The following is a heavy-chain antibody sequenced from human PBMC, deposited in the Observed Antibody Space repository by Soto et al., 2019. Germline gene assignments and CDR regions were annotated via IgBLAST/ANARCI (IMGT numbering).Heavy chain of an antibody. Sequence: ASVKVSCKASGYTFTSYGISWVRQAPGQGLEWMGWISAYNGNTNYAQKLQGRVTMTTDTSTSTAYMELRSLRSDDTAVYYCARSHIAAAGTHWFDPWGKGTLVTVSS. J-gene: IGHJ5*02. CDR2: ISAYNGNT. CDR1: GYTFTSYG. V-gene: IGHV1-18*01. D-gene: IGHD6-13*01. CDR3: ARSHIAAAGTHWFDP.